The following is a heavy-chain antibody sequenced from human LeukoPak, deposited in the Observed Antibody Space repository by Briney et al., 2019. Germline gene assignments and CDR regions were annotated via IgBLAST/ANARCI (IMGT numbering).Heavy chain of an antibody. CDR3: ARVLAAAGMVSDY. D-gene: IGHD6-13*01. CDR2: ISSSGSTI. J-gene: IGHJ4*02. CDR1: GFTFSDYY. Sequence: GGSLRLSCAASGFTFSDYYMTWIRQAPGKGLEWVSYISSSGSTIYYADSVKGRFTMSRDNAKNSLYLQMNSLRAEDTAVYYCARVLAAAGMVSDYWGQGTLVTVSS. V-gene: IGHV3-11*04.